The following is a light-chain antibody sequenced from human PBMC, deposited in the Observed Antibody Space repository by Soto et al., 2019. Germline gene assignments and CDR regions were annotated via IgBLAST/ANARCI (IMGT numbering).Light chain of an antibody. J-gene: IGKJ5*01. Sequence: EVVMTQSPASLSASPGERVTLSCRASQNIRSSLAWYQQKPGQAPRLLIYGASTRVTGIPARFSGSGSGTEFTLTISSLQSEDFAVYYCQQYNNWPPGITFGQGTRLEIK. CDR2: GAS. CDR1: QNIRSS. CDR3: QQYNNWPPGIT. V-gene: IGKV3D-15*01.